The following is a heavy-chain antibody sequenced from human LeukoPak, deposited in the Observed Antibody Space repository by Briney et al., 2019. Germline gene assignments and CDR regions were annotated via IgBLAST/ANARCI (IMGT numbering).Heavy chain of an antibody. Sequence: SETLSLTCTVSGGSISSYYWSWIRQPPGKGLEWIGYIYYSGSTNYNPSLKSRVTISVDSSKRQFSLKLSSVTAADTAVYFCARGSLTGTTPFDYWGQGTLVTVSS. D-gene: IGHD1-1*01. CDR2: IYYSGST. CDR3: ARGSLTGTTPFDY. CDR1: GGSISSYY. J-gene: IGHJ4*02. V-gene: IGHV4-59*01.